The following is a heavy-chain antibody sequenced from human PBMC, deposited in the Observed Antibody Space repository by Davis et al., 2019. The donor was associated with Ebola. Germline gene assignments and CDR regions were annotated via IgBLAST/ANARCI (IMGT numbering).Heavy chain of an antibody. CDR1: GFILTNYA. CDR2: VHGGNGNT. J-gene: IGHJ5*02. CDR3: ARDSGSFIAWFDP. D-gene: IGHD1-26*01. V-gene: IGHV1-3*01. Sequence: ASVKVSCKASGFILTNYAIHWVRQAPGQRLEWMGWVHGGNGNTKYSQKFQGRVTITRDTSASTAYMELSSLRSEDTAVYYCARDSGSFIAWFDPWGQGTLVTVSS.